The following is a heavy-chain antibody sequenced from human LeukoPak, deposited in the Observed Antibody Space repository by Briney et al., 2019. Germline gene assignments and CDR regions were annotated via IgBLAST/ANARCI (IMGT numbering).Heavy chain of an antibody. CDR3: ARGGSYALDAFDI. CDR2: IKQDGSEK. V-gene: IGHV3-7*05. Sequence: GGSLRLSCAASGFTFSSYWMSWVRQAPGKGLEWVANIKQDGSEKNYVDSVRGRFTISRDNARNSLHLQMNSLRAEDTAVFYCARGGSYALDAFDIWGQGTMVTVSS. J-gene: IGHJ3*02. D-gene: IGHD3-16*01. CDR1: GFTFSSYW.